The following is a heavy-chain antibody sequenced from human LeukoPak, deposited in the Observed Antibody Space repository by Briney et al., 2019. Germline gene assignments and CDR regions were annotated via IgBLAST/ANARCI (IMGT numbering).Heavy chain of an antibody. Sequence: GGSLRLSCAASGFTFNSYTMSWVRQAPGKGLEWVSGINWNGGSTGYADSVKGRFTISRDNAKNSLYLQMNSLRAEDTALYYCARVGSLEWLTLYDYWGQGTLVTVSS. CDR3: ARVGSLEWLTLYDY. D-gene: IGHD3-3*01. CDR1: GFTFNSYT. V-gene: IGHV3-20*04. J-gene: IGHJ4*02. CDR2: INWNGGST.